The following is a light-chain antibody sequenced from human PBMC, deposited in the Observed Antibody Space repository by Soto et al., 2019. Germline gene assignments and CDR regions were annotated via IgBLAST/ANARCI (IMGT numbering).Light chain of an antibody. CDR3: RQYGRSLGFA. Sequence: EIVLTQSPGTLSVSPGERATLSCRASQSVSSNFLAWYQEKPGQAPRLLIYGASSRANGIPDRFSGSVSGTEFTLTLRRLEPEDYAVYYCRQYGRSLGFAFGGGTKVDIK. CDR2: GAS. CDR1: QSVSSNF. V-gene: IGKV3-20*01. J-gene: IGKJ4*01.